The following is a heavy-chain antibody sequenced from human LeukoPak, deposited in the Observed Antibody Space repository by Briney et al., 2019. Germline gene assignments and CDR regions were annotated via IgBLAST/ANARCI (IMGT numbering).Heavy chain of an antibody. J-gene: IGHJ4*02. Sequence: GGSLRLSCAASGFTFSSYSMNWVRQAPGKGLEWVSYISSSSSTIYYADSVKGRFTISRDNAKNSLYLQMNSLRAEDTAVYYCARDQYYYDSSGYTGYWGQGTLVTVSS. D-gene: IGHD3-22*01. CDR3: ARDQYYYDSSGYTGY. V-gene: IGHV3-48*04. CDR1: GFTFSSYS. CDR2: ISSSSSTI.